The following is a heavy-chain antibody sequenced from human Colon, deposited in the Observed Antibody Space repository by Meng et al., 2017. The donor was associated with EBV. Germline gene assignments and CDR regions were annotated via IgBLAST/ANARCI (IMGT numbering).Heavy chain of an antibody. J-gene: IGHJ4*02. Sequence: SGPEWNQPGASWKVSCKASDYTFTGYGVCWVRQAPGQGLEWMAWLGAHPGDTSFAPKFLGRVTVTADTATATAYMELRSLRSDDTAVYYCARGTPGRSYCDYWGLGTLVTVSS. CDR2: LGAHPGDT. D-gene: IGHD3-10*01. V-gene: IGHV1-18*01. CDR3: ARGTPGRSYCDY. CDR1: DYTFTGYG.